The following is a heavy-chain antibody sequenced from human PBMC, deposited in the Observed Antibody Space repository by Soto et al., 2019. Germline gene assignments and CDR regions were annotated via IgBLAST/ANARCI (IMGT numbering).Heavy chain of an antibody. CDR1: GGSISTYY. Sequence: SETLSLTCSVSGGSISTYYWSWIRQSPGKGLEFIGCIFTSGGTNYNPALKSRITISRDTSKNQLSLKLTSVTAADTAVYFCAKLRYTVVTPLDIWGQGTMVTVS. J-gene: IGHJ3*02. D-gene: IGHD5-12*01. V-gene: IGHV4-4*08. CDR2: IFTSGGT. CDR3: AKLRYTVVTPLDI.